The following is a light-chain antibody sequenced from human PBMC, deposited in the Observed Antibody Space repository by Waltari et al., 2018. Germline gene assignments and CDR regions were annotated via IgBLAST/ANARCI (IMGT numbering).Light chain of an antibody. J-gene: IGLJ2*01. CDR3: SSYAGTVI. Sequence: QSALTQPPSASGSPGQSVTISCTGTSSDLDSDNYFSWYQLHPGKAPKLMIDEVTKRPSGVPDRFSGSKSGNTASLTVSGLQTEDEADYYCSSYAGTVIFGGGTKLTVL. V-gene: IGLV2-8*01. CDR2: EVT. CDR1: SSDLDSDNY.